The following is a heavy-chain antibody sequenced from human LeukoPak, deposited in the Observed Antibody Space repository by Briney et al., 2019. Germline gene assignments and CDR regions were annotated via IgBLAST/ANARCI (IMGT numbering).Heavy chain of an antibody. CDR3: ARDRHDYTHYFDY. Sequence: PGGSLRLSCATSGFTFINYWMSWVRQAPGKGLEWVANIRQDGSEKYYVDSVKGRFTISRDNAKNSLYLQMNSLRAEDTAVYYCARDRHDYTHYFDYWGQGTLVTVSS. CDR2: IRQDGSEK. D-gene: IGHD4-11*01. J-gene: IGHJ4*02. V-gene: IGHV3-7*01. CDR1: GFTFINYW.